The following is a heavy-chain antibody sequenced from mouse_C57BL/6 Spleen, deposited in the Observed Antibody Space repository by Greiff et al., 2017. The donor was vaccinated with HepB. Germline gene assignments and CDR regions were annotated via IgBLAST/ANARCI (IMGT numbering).Heavy chain of an antibody. V-gene: IGHV1-62-2*01. Sequence: QVQLQQSGAELVKPGASVKLSCKASGYTFTEYTIHWVKQRSGQGLEWIGWFYPGSGSIKYNEKFKDKATLTADKSSSTVYMELSRLTSEDSAVYFCARHEGGASDYDPTYYFDYWGQGTTLTVSS. CDR1: GYTFTEYT. CDR2: FYPGSGSI. J-gene: IGHJ2*01. CDR3: ARHEGGASDYDPTYYFDY. D-gene: IGHD2-4*01.